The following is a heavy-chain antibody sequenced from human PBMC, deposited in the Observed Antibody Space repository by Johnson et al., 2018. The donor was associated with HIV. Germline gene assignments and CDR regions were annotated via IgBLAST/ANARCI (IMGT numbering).Heavy chain of an antibody. CDR3: ARERGRIAADAFDI. D-gene: IGHD6-13*01. J-gene: IGHJ3*02. Sequence: QVQLVESGGGVVQPGRSLRLSCAASGFTFSSSAMHWVRQAPGKGLEWVAVISYDGSNKYYADSVKGRFTISRDNSKNTLYLQMNSLRAEDTAVYYCARERGRIAADAFDIWGQGTMVTVSS. V-gene: IGHV3-30*04. CDR1: GFTFSSSA. CDR2: ISYDGSNK.